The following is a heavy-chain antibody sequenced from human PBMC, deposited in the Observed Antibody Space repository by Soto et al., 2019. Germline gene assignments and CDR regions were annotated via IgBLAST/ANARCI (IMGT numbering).Heavy chain of an antibody. Sequence: EVQLVESGGGLIQPGGSLRLSCAASGFTVSSNYMSWVRQAPGKGLEWVSVIYSGGSTYYADSVKGRFTISRDNSKNTLYLQMNSLRAEDTAVYYCARDRVESGYPKDFQHWGQGTLVTVSS. CDR1: GFTVSSNY. CDR2: IYSGGST. J-gene: IGHJ1*01. D-gene: IGHD3-22*01. V-gene: IGHV3-53*01. CDR3: ARDRVESGYPKDFQH.